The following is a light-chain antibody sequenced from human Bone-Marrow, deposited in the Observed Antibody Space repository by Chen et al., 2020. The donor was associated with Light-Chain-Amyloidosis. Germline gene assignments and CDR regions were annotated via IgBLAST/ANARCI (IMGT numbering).Light chain of an antibody. CDR3: ASGDGTMGALYV. J-gene: IGLJ1*01. CDR2: SNN. V-gene: IGLV1-44*01. Sequence: QSVLTQPPSASGTPGQRVTISCSGSRSNIGSNTVNWYQQLPGTAPQLLVYSNNQRPSGGLDRFSGYKSGTSAALAISVLQSEDEADYYCASGDGTMGALYVFGTGTKVTVL. CDR1: RSNIGSNT.